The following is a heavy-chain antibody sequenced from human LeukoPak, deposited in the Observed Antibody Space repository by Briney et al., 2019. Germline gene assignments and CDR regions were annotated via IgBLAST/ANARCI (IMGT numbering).Heavy chain of an antibody. J-gene: IGHJ6*03. Sequence: GGSLRLSCAASGFTFSSYAMSWVRQAPGKGLEWVSAISGSGGSTYYADSVKGRFTISRDNSKNTLYLQMNSLRAEDTAVYYCAKDRRRGGGFFRDILTGYYLDYYYYYMDVWGKGTTVTVSS. CDR1: GFTFSSYA. D-gene: IGHD3-9*01. V-gene: IGHV3-23*01. CDR2: ISGSGGST. CDR3: AKDRRRGGGFFRDILTGYYLDYYYYYMDV.